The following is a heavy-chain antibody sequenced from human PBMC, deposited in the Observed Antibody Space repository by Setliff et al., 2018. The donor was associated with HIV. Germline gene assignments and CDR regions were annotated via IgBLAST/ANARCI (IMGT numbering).Heavy chain of an antibody. CDR2: IYYSGST. J-gene: IGHJ4*02. V-gene: IGHV4-59*12. D-gene: IGHD6-19*01. Sequence: SETLSLTCTVSGGSISSYYWSWIRQPPGKGLEWIGSIYYSGSTYYNPSLKSRVTISVDTSKNQFSLKLSSVTAADTAVYYCASTGYSSGWSFDYWGQGTLVTVSS. CDR1: GGSISSYY. CDR3: ASTGYSSGWSFDY.